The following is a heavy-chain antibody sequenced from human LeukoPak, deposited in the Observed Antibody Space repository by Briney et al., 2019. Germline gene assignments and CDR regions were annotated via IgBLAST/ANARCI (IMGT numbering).Heavy chain of an antibody. CDR1: GYTFTSYG. D-gene: IGHD3-10*01. CDR2: ISAYNGNT. J-gene: IGHJ4*02. CDR3: ARDAYYYGSGTAQEDY. V-gene: IGHV1-18*01. Sequence: ASVKVPCKASGYTFTSYGISWVRQAPGQGLEWMGWISAYNGNTNYAQKLQGRVTVTTDTSTSTAYMELRSLRSDDTAVYYCARDAYYYGSGTAQEDYWGQGTLVTVSS.